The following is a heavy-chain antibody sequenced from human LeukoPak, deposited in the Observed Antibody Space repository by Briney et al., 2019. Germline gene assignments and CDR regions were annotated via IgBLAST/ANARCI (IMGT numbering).Heavy chain of an antibody. CDR2: ISGSGGST. CDR1: GFTFSNYW. Sequence: QPGGSLRLSCAASGFTFSNYWMSWVRQAPGKGLEWVSAISGSGGSTYYADSVKGRFTISRDNSKNTLYLQMNSLRAEDTAVYYCAKDATYYDFWSQSYYFDYWGQGTLVTVSS. J-gene: IGHJ4*02. CDR3: AKDATYYDFWSQSYYFDY. V-gene: IGHV3-23*01. D-gene: IGHD3-3*01.